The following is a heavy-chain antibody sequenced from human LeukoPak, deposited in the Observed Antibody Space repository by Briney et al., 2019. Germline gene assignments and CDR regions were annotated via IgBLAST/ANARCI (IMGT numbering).Heavy chain of an antibody. CDR3: ARDNWGSPSHWFDP. J-gene: IGHJ5*02. Sequence: GGSLRLSCAASGFTFSSFWMSWVRQAPGKGLEWLANINQYGSGKYYVDSVKGRFIISRDNAQNSLYLQMNTLRAEDTALYYCARDNWGSPSHWFDPWGQGTLVTVSS. V-gene: IGHV3-7*01. CDR2: INQYGSGK. D-gene: IGHD7-27*01. CDR1: GFTFSSFW.